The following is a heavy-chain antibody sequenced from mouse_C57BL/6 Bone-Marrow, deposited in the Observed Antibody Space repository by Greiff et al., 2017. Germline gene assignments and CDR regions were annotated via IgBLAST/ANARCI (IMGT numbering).Heavy chain of an antibody. CDR2: IWGVGST. CDR3: ASSIYSDMDY. D-gene: IGHD2-3*01. CDR1: GFSLTSYG. J-gene: IGHJ4*01. V-gene: IGHV2-6*01. Sequence: QVQLKESGPGLVAPSQRLSITCTVSGFSLTSYGVDWVRQSPGKGLEWLGVIWGVGSTNYNSALKSRLSISTDNSKIQVFLKMNSLQSDDTAMYYCASSIYSDMDYWGQGTSVTVSS.